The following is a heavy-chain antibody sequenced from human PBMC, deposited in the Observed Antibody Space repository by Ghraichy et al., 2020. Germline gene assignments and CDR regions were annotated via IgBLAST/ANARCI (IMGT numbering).Heavy chain of an antibody. J-gene: IGHJ2*01. V-gene: IGHV3-74*01. D-gene: IGHD4-17*01. CDR2: IKSDGSSP. Sequence: GGSLRLSCAASGFIFTSYWMHWVRQAPGKGLVWVSRIKSDGSSPSYADSVKGRFTISRDNAKNTLYLQMNSLRAEDTAVYYCARAYGDYELIEYLGLWGRGTLVTVSS. CDR3: ARAYGDYELIEYLGL. CDR1: GFIFTSYW.